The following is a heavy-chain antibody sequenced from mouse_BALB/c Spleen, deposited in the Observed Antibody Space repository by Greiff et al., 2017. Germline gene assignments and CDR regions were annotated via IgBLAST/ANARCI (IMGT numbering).Heavy chain of an antibody. D-gene: IGHD2-14*01. CDR2: IYPSDSYT. CDR3: TSHRYDAWFAY. CDR1: GYTFTSYW. Sequence: VQLQQSGAELVRPGASVKLSCKASGYTFTSYWINWVKQRPGQGLEWIGNIYPSDSYTNYNQKFKDKATLTVDKSSSTAYMQLSSPTSEDSAVYYCTSHRYDAWFAYWGQGTLVTVSA. V-gene: IGHV1-69*02. J-gene: IGHJ3*01.